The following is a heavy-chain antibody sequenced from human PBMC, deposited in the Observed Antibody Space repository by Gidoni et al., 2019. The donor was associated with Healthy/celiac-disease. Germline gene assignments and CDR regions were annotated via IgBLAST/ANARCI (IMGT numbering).Heavy chain of an antibody. V-gene: IGHV4-30-2*01. CDR1: GGSISSGGYS. CDR3: VGESTDACDI. J-gene: IGHJ3*02. D-gene: IGHD2-21*01. Sequence: QLQLQESGSGLVKPSQTLSLTCAVSGGSISSGGYSWSWIRQPPGKGLEWIGYIYHSGSTYYNPSLKSRGTIAVDRSKSQFSLKLSSVTAADTAVYYCVGESTDACDIWGQGTMVTVSS. CDR2: IYHSGST.